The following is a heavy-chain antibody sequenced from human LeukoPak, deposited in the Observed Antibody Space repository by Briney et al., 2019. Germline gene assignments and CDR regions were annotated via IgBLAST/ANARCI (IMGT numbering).Heavy chain of an antibody. CDR3: ARFGLSDAFDI. CDR1: GFTFSSYS. Sequence: PGGSLRLSCAASGFTFSSYSMNWVRQAPGKGLEWVSSISSSSSYIYYADSVKGRFTIPRDNAKNSLYLQMNSLRAEDTAVYYCARFGLSDAFDIWGQGTMVTVSS. D-gene: IGHD3-10*01. J-gene: IGHJ3*02. V-gene: IGHV3-21*01. CDR2: ISSSSSYI.